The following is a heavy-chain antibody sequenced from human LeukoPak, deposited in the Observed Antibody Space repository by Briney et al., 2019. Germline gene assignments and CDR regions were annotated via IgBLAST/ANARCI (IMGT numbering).Heavy chain of an antibody. V-gene: IGHV4-30-4*08. Sequence: PSETLSLTCAVYGGSFSGYYWSWIRQPPGKGLEWIGYIYYSGSTYYNPSLKGRVTISVDTSKNQFSLKLSSVTAADTAVYYCARSDRITIFGVVIAFDYWGQGTLVTVSS. CDR1: GGSFSGYY. CDR3: ARSDRITIFGVVIAFDY. D-gene: IGHD3-3*01. J-gene: IGHJ4*02. CDR2: IYYSGST.